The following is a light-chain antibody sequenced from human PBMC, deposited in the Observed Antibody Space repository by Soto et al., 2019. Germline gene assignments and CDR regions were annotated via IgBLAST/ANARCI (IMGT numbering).Light chain of an antibody. CDR3: QQYYNWPPWT. J-gene: IGKJ1*01. Sequence: EIVITQSPATLSVSPGDRATLSCRASQPVNNNLAWYQQKPGQAPRLLLYGASTRATGVPARFSGSGSGTDFTLTVSSLQSEDFAVYYCQQYYNWPPWTFGLGTKVDIK. CDR1: QPVNNN. CDR2: GAS. V-gene: IGKV3-15*01.